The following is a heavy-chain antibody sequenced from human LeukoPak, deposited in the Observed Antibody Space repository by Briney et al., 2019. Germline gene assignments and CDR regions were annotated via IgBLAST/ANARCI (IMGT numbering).Heavy chain of an antibody. V-gene: IGHV3-21*01. CDR3: ARDEQQLRGRPFDY. J-gene: IGHJ4*02. Sequence: GGSLRLSCAASGFTFSNYSMNWVRQAPGKGLEWVSSISSSSSYIYYADSVKGRFTISRDIATNSLYLQMNSLRAEDTAVYYCARDEQQLRGRPFDYWGQGTLVTVSS. CDR2: ISSSSSYI. CDR1: GFTFSNYS. D-gene: IGHD6-13*01.